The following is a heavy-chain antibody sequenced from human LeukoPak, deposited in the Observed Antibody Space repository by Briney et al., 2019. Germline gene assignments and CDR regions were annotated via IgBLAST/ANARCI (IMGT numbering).Heavy chain of an antibody. CDR2: IYYSGST. V-gene: IGHV4-31*03. D-gene: IGHD1-26*01. CDR1: GGSISSGGYY. Sequence: SQTLSLTCTVSGGSISSGGYYWSWIRQHPGKGLEWFGYIYYSGSTYYHPSLKSRVTISVDTSKNQFSLKLSSVTAADTAVYYCARGSGHDAFDIWGQGTMVTVSS. CDR3: ARGSGHDAFDI. J-gene: IGHJ3*02.